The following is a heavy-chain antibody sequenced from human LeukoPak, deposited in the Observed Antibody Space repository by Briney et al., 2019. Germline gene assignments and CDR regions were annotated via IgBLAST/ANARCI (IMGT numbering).Heavy chain of an antibody. CDR1: GASISNYY. J-gene: IGHJ4*02. CDR3: ARSGSYGGHFDN. V-gene: IGHV4-59*08. CDR2: IYYSGST. D-gene: IGHD1-26*01. Sequence: SETLSLTCTVSGASISNYYCSWIRQSPGKGLEWIGYIYYSGSTKDNPSLKSRVTIYVDTSKTQFSLKLTSVAAADTGVYYCARSGSYGGHFDNWGEGTLVTVS.